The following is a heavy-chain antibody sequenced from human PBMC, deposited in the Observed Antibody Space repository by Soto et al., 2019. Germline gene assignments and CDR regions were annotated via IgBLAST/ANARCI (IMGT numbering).Heavy chain of an antibody. CDR1: GYTFTSCG. CDR2: ISAYNGNT. D-gene: IGHD5-12*01. J-gene: IGHJ4*02. Sequence: GASVKVSCKASGYTFTSCGISCVRQAPGQGLEWMGWISAYNGNTNYAQKFQGRVTITADKSTSTAYMELSSLRSEDTAVYYCARGLRRGYDLDYWGQGTLVTVSS. CDR3: ARGLRRGYDLDY. V-gene: IGHV1-18*01.